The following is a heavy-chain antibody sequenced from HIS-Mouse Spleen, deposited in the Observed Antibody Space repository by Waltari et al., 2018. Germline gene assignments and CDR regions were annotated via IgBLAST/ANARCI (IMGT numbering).Heavy chain of an antibody. CDR1: GGSVSSGSYY. CDR3: ARVGGGWAYDSSGYYYFDY. V-gene: IGHV4-61*01. CDR2: IYYSGST. J-gene: IGHJ4*02. Sequence: QVQLQESGPGLVKPSETLSLTCTVSGGSVSSGSYYWSWIRQPPGKGLEWIGYIYYSGSTNYNPSLKSRVTISVDTSKNQFSLKLSSVTAADTAVYYCARVGGGWAYDSSGYYYFDYWGQGTLVTVSS. D-gene: IGHD3-22*01.